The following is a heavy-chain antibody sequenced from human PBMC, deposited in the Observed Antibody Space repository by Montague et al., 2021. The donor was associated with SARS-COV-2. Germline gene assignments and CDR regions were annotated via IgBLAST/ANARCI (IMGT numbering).Heavy chain of an antibody. Sequence: SETLSLTCTVSGYSISSGYYWGWIRQPPGKGLEWIGSIYHSGSTYYNPSLKSRVTISVDTSKNQFSLKLSSVTAADTAVYYCARERRYCSGCSCYSGWFDPWGQGTLVTASS. D-gene: IGHD2-15*01. CDR2: IYHSGST. V-gene: IGHV4-38-2*02. CDR3: ARERRYCSGCSCYSGWFDP. J-gene: IGHJ5*02. CDR1: GYSISSGYY.